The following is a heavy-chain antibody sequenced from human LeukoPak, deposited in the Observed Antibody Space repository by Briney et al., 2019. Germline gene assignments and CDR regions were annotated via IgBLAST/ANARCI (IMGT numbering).Heavy chain of an antibody. Sequence: GGSLTLSCTASAFTFSNFSMGWVRQAPGNGLEWVANIKQDETEKFYMSSVKDRLTIHRHNAKNSPYMQMNSLRVEDTAMYYCVSLGSTSPGNWYKLFDQWGQGTLVTVSS. V-gene: IGHV3-7*03. J-gene: IGHJ4*02. CDR1: AFTFSNFS. D-gene: IGHD2-2*01. CDR3: VSLGSTSPGNWYKLFDQ. CDR2: IKQDETEK.